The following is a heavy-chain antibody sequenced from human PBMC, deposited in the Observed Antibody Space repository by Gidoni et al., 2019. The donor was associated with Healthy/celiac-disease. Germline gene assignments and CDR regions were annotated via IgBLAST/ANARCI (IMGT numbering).Heavy chain of an antibody. D-gene: IGHD3-22*01. CDR2: SSGSGGST. CDR1: GFPFSSSA. CDR3: AKPSMIVVVIKHYFDY. Sequence: EVQLLDSGGGLFQPGGSLRLSFAASGFPFSSSAMGWVRQAPGKGLEGVSASSGSGGSTYYADSVKGRFTISRDNSKNTLYLQMNSLRAEDTAVYYCAKPSMIVVVIKHYFDYWGQGTLVTVSS. J-gene: IGHJ4*02. V-gene: IGHV3-23*01.